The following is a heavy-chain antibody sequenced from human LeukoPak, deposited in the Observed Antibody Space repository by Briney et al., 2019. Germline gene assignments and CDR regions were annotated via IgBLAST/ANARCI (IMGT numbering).Heavy chain of an antibody. Sequence: GGSLRLSCAASGFTFSSYAMHWVRQAPGKGLEWVAVISYDGSNKYYADSVKGRFTISRDNSKNTLHLQMNSLRAEGTAVYYCASWYCGGDCYSNRGQGTLVTVSS. V-gene: IGHV3-30-3*01. CDR1: GFTFSSYA. J-gene: IGHJ4*02. CDR3: ASWYCGGDCYSN. CDR2: ISYDGSNK. D-gene: IGHD2-21*02.